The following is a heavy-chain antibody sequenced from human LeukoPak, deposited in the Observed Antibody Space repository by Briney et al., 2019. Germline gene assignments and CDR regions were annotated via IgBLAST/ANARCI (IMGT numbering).Heavy chain of an antibody. D-gene: IGHD6-19*01. CDR2: IYSGGST. J-gene: IGHJ4*02. V-gene: IGHV3-53*01. Sequence: GGSLRLSCAASGFTVSSNYMNWVRQAPGEGLEWVSVIYSGGSTYYADSVKGRFTISRDNSKNTLYLQMNSLRAEDTAVYYCASGRIAVAGPFDYWGQGTLVTVSS. CDR3: ASGRIAVAGPFDY. CDR1: GFTVSSNY.